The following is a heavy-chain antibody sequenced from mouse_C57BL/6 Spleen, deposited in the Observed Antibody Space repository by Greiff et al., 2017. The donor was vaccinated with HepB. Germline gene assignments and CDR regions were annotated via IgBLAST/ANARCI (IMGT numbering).Heavy chain of an antibody. V-gene: IGHV1-64*01. J-gene: IGHJ4*01. D-gene: IGHD2-10*02. CDR2: IHPNSGST. CDR1: GYTFTSYW. Sequence: VQLQQSGAELVKPGASVKLSCKASGYTFTSYWMHWVKQRPGQGLEWIGMIHPNSGSTNYNEKFKSKATLTVDKSSSTAYMQLSSLTSEDSAVYYCARTVYYYAMDYWGQGTSVTVSS. CDR3: ARTVYYYAMDY.